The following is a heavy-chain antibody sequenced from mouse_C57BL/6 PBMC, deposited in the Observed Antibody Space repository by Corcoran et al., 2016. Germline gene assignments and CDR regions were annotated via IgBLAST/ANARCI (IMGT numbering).Heavy chain of an antibody. Sequence: QIQLVQSGPELKKPGETVKISCKASGYTFTTYGMSWVKQAPGKGLKWMGWINTYSGVPTYADDFKGRFAFSLETSASTAYLQINNLKNEDTATYFCATFTTVVDGAMDYWGQGTSVTVSS. J-gene: IGHJ4*01. D-gene: IGHD1-1*01. CDR2: INTYSGVP. CDR1: GYTFTTYG. CDR3: ATFTTVVDGAMDY. V-gene: IGHV9-3*01.